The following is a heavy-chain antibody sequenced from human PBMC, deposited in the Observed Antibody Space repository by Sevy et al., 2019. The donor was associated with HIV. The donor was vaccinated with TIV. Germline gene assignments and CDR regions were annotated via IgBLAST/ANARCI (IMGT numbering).Heavy chain of an antibody. CDR2: INPKSGAT. CDR3: ARESYDFWTGPVDYDYGMDV. D-gene: IGHD3-3*01. CDR1: GYSFSDSGYY. J-gene: IGHJ6*02. Sequence: ASVKVSCKASGYSFSDSGYYVHWVRQAPGQGLEWMGWINPKSGATKYAQKFQGGVTMTRDTSVSTANMELTRLTSDDTAVYYCARESYDFWTGPVDYDYGMDVWGQGTTVTVSS. V-gene: IGHV1-2*02.